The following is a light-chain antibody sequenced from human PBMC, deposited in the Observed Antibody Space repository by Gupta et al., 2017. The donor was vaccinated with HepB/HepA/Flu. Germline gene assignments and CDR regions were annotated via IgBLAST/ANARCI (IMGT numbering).Light chain of an antibody. CDR2: ATS. J-gene: IGKJ1*01. CDR3: QQYDTSPYT. CDR1: QSISVNF. Sequence: LLTQSPGTLSLFPGERATLSCRASQSISVNFLVWYQQKLGQAPRLLFYATSRATDIPDRFSGSGSGTDFTLTIDRLEPEDVGMYSCQQYDTSPYTFGQGTKVEIK. V-gene: IGKV3-20*01.